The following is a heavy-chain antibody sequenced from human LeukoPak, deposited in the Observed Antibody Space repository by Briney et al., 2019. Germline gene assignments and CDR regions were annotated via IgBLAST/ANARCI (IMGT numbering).Heavy chain of an antibody. Sequence: GGSLRLSCAASGFTFSNYAMSWVRQAPGKGLEWVSTISGSGGSTYYADSVKGRFTIPRDNSKNTLYVQMNSLRAEDTAVYYCAKGPTAAGTFRGDYWGQGTLVTVSS. CDR1: GFTFSNYA. J-gene: IGHJ4*02. V-gene: IGHV3-23*01. CDR3: AKGPTAAGTFRGDY. CDR2: ISGSGGST. D-gene: IGHD6-13*01.